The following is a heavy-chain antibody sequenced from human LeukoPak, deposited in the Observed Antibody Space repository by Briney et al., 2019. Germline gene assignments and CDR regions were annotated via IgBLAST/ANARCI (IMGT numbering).Heavy chain of an antibody. Sequence: PSETLSLTCTVSGGSISTYYWSWIRQPPGKGLEWIGYIYYSGNTNYNPSLKSRVTISRDTSKNQFSLKLTSVTAADTAVYYCAREGLGSGSDPWGQGTLVTVSS. CDR3: AREGLGSGSDP. V-gene: IGHV4-59*01. CDR1: GGSISTYY. J-gene: IGHJ5*02. CDR2: IYYSGNT. D-gene: IGHD3-10*01.